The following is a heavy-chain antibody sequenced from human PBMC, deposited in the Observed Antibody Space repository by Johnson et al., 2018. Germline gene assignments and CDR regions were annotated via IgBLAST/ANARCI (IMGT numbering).Heavy chain of an antibody. J-gene: IGHJ3*02. D-gene: IGHD2-15*01. CDR1: GITFRSYW. Sequence: VQLQESGGGLVQPGGSLRLSCAASGITFRSYWMHWVRQAPGKGLVWVSRINSDGSSTSYADSVKGRFTISRDNAKNTLYLQMNSLRAEDPALYYCAKDTFRGGSGGHALDIWGQGTMVTVSS. CDR2: INSDGSST. V-gene: IGHV3-74*01. CDR3: AKDTFRGGSGGHALDI.